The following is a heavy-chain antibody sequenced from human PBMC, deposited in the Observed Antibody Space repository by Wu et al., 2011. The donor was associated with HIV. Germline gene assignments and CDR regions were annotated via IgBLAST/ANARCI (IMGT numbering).Heavy chain of an antibody. CDR1: GGTFTSYA. Sequence: QVQLVQSGAEVRKPGSSVKVSCKASGGTFTSYAISWVRQAPGQGLEWMGGIIPILGTTNYAQKFQDKVTITADKFTSTVYMELSSLRSDDTAVYYCARAPGGIVVIPADNWFDPWGQGALVTVSS. D-gene: IGHD2-2*01. J-gene: IGHJ5*02. CDR3: ARAPGGIVVIPADNWFDP. CDR2: IIPILGTT. V-gene: IGHV1-69*14.